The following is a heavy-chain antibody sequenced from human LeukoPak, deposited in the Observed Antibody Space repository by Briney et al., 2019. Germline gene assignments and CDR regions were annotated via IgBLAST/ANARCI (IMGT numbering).Heavy chain of an antibody. D-gene: IGHD6-19*01. Sequence: GGSLRLSCAASRFTFSTYAMHWVRQAPGKGLEWVAGISNDGTNEDHADSVKGRFTISRDNSKNTLYLQMNSLRAEDTAIYYCARDRIAVAGMGAFQHWGQGTLVTVSS. CDR3: ARDRIAVAGMGAFQH. J-gene: IGHJ1*01. CDR2: ISNDGTNE. CDR1: RFTFSTYA. V-gene: IGHV3-30-3*01.